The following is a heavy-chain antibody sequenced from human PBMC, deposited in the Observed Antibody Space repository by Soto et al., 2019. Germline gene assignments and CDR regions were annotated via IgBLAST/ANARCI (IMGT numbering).Heavy chain of an antibody. V-gene: IGHV4-59*01. CDR2: IFHNGNT. J-gene: IGHJ3*01. CDR1: GNSISDYY. D-gene: IGHD4-17*01. CDR3: ARDVGGTVTLEAAFDF. Sequence: QVQLLASGPGLVKPSETLSLTCTVSGNSISDYYWSWIRQPPGKGLEWIGYIFHNGNTNYNPSLKSRVTMSVDTSKNKVSTRLSSVTAADTALYYGARDVGGTVTLEAAFDFGGQGTMVTVS.